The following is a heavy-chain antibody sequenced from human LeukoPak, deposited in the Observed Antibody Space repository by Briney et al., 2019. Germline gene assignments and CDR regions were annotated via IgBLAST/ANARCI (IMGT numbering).Heavy chain of an antibody. Sequence: GGSLRLSCAASGFTFSSSAMSWVRQAPGKGLEWVANIKQDGSEKYYVDSVKGRFTISRDNAKNSLYLQMNSLRAEDSALYYCARGGRGSAAVVAPRSFDIWGQGTMVTVSS. D-gene: IGHD3-22*01. CDR3: ARGGRGSAAVVAPRSFDI. CDR2: IKQDGSEK. J-gene: IGHJ3*02. V-gene: IGHV3-7*03. CDR1: GFTFSSSA.